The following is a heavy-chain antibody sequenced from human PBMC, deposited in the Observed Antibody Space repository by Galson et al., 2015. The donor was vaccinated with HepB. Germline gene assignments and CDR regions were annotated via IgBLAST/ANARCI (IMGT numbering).Heavy chain of an antibody. D-gene: IGHD3-10*01. J-gene: IGHJ4*02. CDR3: ARGSRGWIWFGEFLFDY. CDR2: IWYDGSNK. CDR1: GFTFSSYG. V-gene: IGHV3-33*08. Sequence: SLRLSCAASGFTFSSYGMLWVRQAPGKGLEWVAVIWYDGSNKYYADSVKGRFTISRDNSKNTLYLQMNSLGAEDTAVYYCARGSRGWIWFGEFLFDYWGQGTLVTVSS.